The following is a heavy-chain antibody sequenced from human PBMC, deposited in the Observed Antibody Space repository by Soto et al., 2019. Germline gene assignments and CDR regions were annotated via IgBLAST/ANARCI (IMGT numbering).Heavy chain of an antibody. D-gene: IGHD4-17*01. Sequence: QVQLQESGPGLVKPSETLSLTCTVSGGSISGGGYYWSWTRQPPGKGLVWIGYNYDSGSTYYTPSLKSRISISIDTSKNHFSLRLTSVTAADTAVYYCAREIIPLTTDWYFDLWGRGTLVTVSS. CDR1: GGSISGGGYY. CDR2: NYDSGST. J-gene: IGHJ2*01. V-gene: IGHV4-30-4*01. CDR3: AREIIPLTTDWYFDL.